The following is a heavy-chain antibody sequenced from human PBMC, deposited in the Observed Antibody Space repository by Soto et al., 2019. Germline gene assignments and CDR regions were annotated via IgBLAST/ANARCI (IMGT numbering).Heavy chain of an antibody. Sequence: SLRLSCAASGFTVSSNYMSWVRQAPGKGLEWVSVIYSGGSTYYADSVKGRFTISRDNSKNTLYLQMNSLRAEDTAVYYCARGGYYDSSGPLLHWGQGTLVTVSS. J-gene: IGHJ1*01. CDR3: ARGGYYDSSGPLLH. CDR1: GFTVSSNY. V-gene: IGHV3-53*01. D-gene: IGHD3-22*01. CDR2: IYSGGST.